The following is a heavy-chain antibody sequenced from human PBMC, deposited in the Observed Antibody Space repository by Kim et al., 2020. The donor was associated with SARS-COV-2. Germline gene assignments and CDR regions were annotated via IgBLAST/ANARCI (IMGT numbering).Heavy chain of an antibody. D-gene: IGHD4-4*01. CDR3: AKDLDSNYRNYYYHYGMDV. Sequence: GGSLRLSCVASGFTFAGYAMSWVRQAPGKGLEWVSVISVSGGNTYHTDSVKGRFTISRDNSKNTLFLQMNSLRAEDTAVYYCAKDLDSNYRNYYYHYGMDVWGQGTTVTVSS. J-gene: IGHJ6*02. V-gene: IGHV3-23*01. CDR2: ISVSGGNT. CDR1: GFTFAGYA.